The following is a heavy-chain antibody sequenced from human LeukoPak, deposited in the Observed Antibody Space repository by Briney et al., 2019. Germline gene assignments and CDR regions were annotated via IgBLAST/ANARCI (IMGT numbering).Heavy chain of an antibody. V-gene: IGHV4-39*07. CDR2: VYYSGNT. CDR1: GGSISSSNYY. Sequence: SETLSLTCTVSGGSISSSNYYWGWIRQPPGKGLECIGSVYYSGNTYYNPSLKSRVTISVDTSKNQFSLKLISVTAADTAVYYCARSGRGYYYYYYMDVWGKGTTVTVSS. CDR3: ARSGRGYYYYYYMDV. D-gene: IGHD3-10*01. J-gene: IGHJ6*03.